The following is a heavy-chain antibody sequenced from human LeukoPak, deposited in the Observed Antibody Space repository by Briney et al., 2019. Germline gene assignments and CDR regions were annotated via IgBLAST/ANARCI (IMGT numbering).Heavy chain of an antibody. V-gene: IGHV1-18*01. D-gene: IGHD3-22*01. CDR1: GYTFTSYG. CDR3: AGDSSGLGYFDY. Sequence: ASVKVSCKASGYTFTSYGISWVRQAPGQGLEWMGWISAYNGNTNYAQKLQGRVTMTTDTSTSTAYMELRSLRSDDTAVYYCAGDSSGLGYFDYWGEGTLVTVSS. CDR2: ISAYNGNT. J-gene: IGHJ4*02.